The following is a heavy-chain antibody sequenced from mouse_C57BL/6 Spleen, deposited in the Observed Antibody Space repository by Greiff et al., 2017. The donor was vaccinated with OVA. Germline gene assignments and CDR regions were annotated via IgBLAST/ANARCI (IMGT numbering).Heavy chain of an antibody. CDR2: IDPSDSYT. CDR1: GYTFTSYW. CDR3: ARGDGPAWFAY. Sequence: QVHVKQPGAELVMPGASVKLSCKASGYTFTSYWMHWVKQRPGQGLEWIGEIDPSDSYTNYNQKFKGKSTLTVDKSSSTAYMQLSSLTSEDSAVYYCARGDGPAWFAYWGQGTLVTVSA. V-gene: IGHV1-69*01. D-gene: IGHD2-3*01. J-gene: IGHJ3*01.